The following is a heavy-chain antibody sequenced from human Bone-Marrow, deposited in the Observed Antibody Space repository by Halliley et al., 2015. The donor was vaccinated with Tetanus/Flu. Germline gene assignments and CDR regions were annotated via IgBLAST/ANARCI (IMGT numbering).Heavy chain of an antibody. D-gene: IGHD3-16*01. J-gene: IGHJ3*02. CDR2: ISSSGRTT. Sequence: SLRLSCAASGFSFSSYEINWVRQAPGKGLEWVSYISSSGRTTSYADSVKGRCTISRDNAKNSLYLQMNSLRVEDTAVYYCARDDTDGDGGKNAFDIWGLGTMVTVSS. CDR3: ARDDTDGDGGKNAFDI. V-gene: IGHV3-48*03. CDR1: GFSFSSYE.